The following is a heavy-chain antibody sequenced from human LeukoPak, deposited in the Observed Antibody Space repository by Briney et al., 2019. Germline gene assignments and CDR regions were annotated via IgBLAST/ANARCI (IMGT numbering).Heavy chain of an antibody. J-gene: IGHJ4*02. CDR2: ISYDGSNK. Sequence: PGRSLRLSCAASGFTFSSYGMHWVRQAPGKGLEWVAVISYDGSNKYYADSVKGRFTISRDNSKNTLYLQMNSLRAEDTAVYYCAKGVLGYCSSTSCSRSNFDYWGQGTLVTASS. V-gene: IGHV3-30*18. D-gene: IGHD2-2*01. CDR1: GFTFSSYG. CDR3: AKGVLGYCSSTSCSRSNFDY.